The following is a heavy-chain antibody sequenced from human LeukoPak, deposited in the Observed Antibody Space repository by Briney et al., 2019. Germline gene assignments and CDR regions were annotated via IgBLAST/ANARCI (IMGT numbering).Heavy chain of an antibody. D-gene: IGHD3-3*01. CDR3: ARADSDITIFGVVRFDY. CDR2: IIPILGIA. Sequence: VKVSCKASGGTFSSYTISWVRQAPGHGLEWMGRIIPILGIANYAQKFQGRVTITADKSTSTAYMELSSLRSEDTAVYYCARADSDITIFGVVRFDYWGQGTLVTVSS. J-gene: IGHJ4*02. CDR1: GGTFSSYT. V-gene: IGHV1-69*02.